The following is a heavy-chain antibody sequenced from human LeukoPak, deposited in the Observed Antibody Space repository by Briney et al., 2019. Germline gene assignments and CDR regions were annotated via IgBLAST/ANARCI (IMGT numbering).Heavy chain of an antibody. CDR2: IRSKAYGGTA. J-gene: IGHJ4*02. Sequence: GGSLRLSCTASGFTFGDYAMSWFRQAPGKGLEWVGFIRSKAYGGTAEYAASVKGRFTISRDDSKSIAYLQMNSLKTEDTAVYYCTRDSADYDILTGYYTFDYWGQGTLLNVSS. CDR3: TRDSADYDILTGYYTFDY. CDR1: GFTFGDYA. V-gene: IGHV3-49*03. D-gene: IGHD3-9*01.